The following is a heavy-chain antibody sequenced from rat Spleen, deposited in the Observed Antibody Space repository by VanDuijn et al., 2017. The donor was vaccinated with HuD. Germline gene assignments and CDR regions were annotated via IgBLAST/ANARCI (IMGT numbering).Heavy chain of an antibody. CDR2: ISTGGGNT. CDR1: GFTFSNYY. V-gene: IGHV5-25*01. Sequence: EVQLVESGGGLVQPGRSLKLSCAASGFTFSNYYMAWVRQAPTKGLEWVASISTGGGNTYYRDSGKGRFTIFRDSAKSTLYLQMDSRRSEDTATYSCTTIYGGYNHYFDYWGQGVMVTVSS. CDR3: TTIYGGYNHYFDY. D-gene: IGHD1-11*01. J-gene: IGHJ2*01.